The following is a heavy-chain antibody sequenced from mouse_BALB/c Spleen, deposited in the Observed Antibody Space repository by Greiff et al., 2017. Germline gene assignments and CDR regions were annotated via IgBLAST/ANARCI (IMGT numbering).Heavy chain of an antibody. D-gene: IGHD2-10*02. V-gene: IGHV5-9-4*01. CDR1: GFTFSSYA. Sequence: EVQGVESGGGLVKPGGSLKLSCAASGFTFSSYAMSWVRQSPEKRLEWVAEISSGGSYTYYPDTVTGRFTISRDNAKNTLYLEMSSLRSEDTAMYYCARVKEYGNYAWFAYWGQGTLVTVSA. J-gene: IGHJ3*01. CDR3: ARVKEYGNYAWFAY. CDR2: ISSGGSYT.